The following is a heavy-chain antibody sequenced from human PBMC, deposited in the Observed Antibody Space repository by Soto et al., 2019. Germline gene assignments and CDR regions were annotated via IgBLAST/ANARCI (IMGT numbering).Heavy chain of an antibody. Sequence: ESGGGLIQPGGSLRLSCAASGFTVSSNYMSWVRQAPGTGLEWVSVIYSGGSTYYADSVKGRFTISRDNSKNTLYLQMNSLKTEDTAVYYCTTDIAIEVAGTINWGQGTLVTVSS. CDR2: IYSGGST. V-gene: IGHV3-53*01. J-gene: IGHJ4*02. CDR3: TTDIAIEVAGTIN. CDR1: GFTVSSNY. D-gene: IGHD6-19*01.